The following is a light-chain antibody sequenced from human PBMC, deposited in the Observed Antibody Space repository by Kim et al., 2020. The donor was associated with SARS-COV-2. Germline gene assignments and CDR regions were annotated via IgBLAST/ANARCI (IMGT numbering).Light chain of an antibody. Sequence: QSALTQPASVSGSPGQSITISCTGTSSDVGGYNYVSWYQQHPGKAPKLMIYDVSKRPSGVSNRFSGCKSGNTASLTISGLQAEDEADYYCSSYTSSNSYVFGTGTKVTVL. CDR1: SSDVGGYNY. V-gene: IGLV2-14*01. J-gene: IGLJ1*01. CDR3: SSYTSSNSYV. CDR2: DVS.